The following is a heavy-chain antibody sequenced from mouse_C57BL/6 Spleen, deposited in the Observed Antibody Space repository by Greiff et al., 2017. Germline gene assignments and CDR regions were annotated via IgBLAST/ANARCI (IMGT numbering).Heavy chain of an antibody. CDR3: ARERDYDDAMDY. J-gene: IGHJ4*01. CDR2: IYPGDGDT. V-gene: IGHV1-80*01. CDR1: GYAFSSYW. Sequence: QVQLQQSGAELVKPGASVKISCKASGYAFSSYWMNWVKQRPGKGLEWIGQIYPGDGDTNYNGKFKGKATLTADKSSSTAYMQLSSLTSEDSAVYFCARERDYDDAMDYWGQGTSVTVSS. D-gene: IGHD2-4*01.